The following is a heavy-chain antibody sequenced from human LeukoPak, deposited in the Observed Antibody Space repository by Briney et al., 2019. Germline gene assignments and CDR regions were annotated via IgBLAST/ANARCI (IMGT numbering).Heavy chain of an antibody. J-gene: IGHJ3*02. CDR2: ISWNSDSV. Sequence: HPGRSLRLSCAASGFTFDDYAMHWVRQTGKGLEWVSGISWNSDSVGYADSVQGRFTTSRDHGKNSLYLQMNSLRTEDTALYYCAKGDTTGWSVSAFDIWGRGTMVTVSS. CDR1: GFTFDDYA. D-gene: IGHD1-26*01. CDR3: AKGDTTGWSVSAFDI. V-gene: IGHV3-9*01.